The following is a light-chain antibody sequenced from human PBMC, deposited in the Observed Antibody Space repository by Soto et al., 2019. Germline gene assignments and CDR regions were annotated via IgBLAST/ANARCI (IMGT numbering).Light chain of an antibody. Sequence: EFVLTQSPGTLSLSPGARATLSCRARQSVSIYLAWYQQKPGQAPRLLIYDASNRATGIAAKFSGSGSGTDFTLTISSLEPEAAAVYFCQQRSNSPPWITFGQGTRLEI. CDR2: DAS. J-gene: IGKJ5*01. CDR3: QQRSNSPPWIT. CDR1: QSVSIY. V-gene: IGKV3-11*01.